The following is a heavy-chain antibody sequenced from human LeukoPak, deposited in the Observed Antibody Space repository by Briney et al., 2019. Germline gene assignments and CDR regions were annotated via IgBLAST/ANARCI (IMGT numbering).Heavy chain of an antibody. CDR3: ARGRYYLDS. J-gene: IGHJ4*02. Sequence: GGSLRLSCAAAGFTFSTYWMHWVRQAPGKGLVWVSRFNSDGRSTYYADSVKGRFTISRDNAKNTLYLQMNSLRAEDTAVYYCARGRYYLDSWGQGTLVTVSS. V-gene: IGHV3-74*01. D-gene: IGHD4-17*01. CDR2: FNSDGRST. CDR1: GFTFSTYW.